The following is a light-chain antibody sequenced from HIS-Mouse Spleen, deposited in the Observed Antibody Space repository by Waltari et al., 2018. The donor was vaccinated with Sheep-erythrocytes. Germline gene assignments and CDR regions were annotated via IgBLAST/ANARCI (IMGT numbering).Light chain of an antibody. V-gene: IGLV2-11*01. CDR2: DVS. Sequence: QSALTQPRSVSGSPGQSVTISCTGTSSDVGGYNYVSWYQQHPGKAPKLMIYDVSKRPSMVPDRFSCSKSGNTSSLTISVLQAEDDADYYCCSYAGSYNHVFATGTKVTVL. CDR3: CSYAGSYNHV. J-gene: IGLJ1*01. CDR1: SSDVGGYNY.